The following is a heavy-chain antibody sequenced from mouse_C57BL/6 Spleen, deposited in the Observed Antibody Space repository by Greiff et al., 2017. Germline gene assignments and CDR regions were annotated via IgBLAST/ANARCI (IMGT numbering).Heavy chain of an antibody. CDR3: AGCGSSYWYFDV. D-gene: IGHD1-1*01. J-gene: IGHJ1*03. Sequence: VQLQQSGPELVKPGASVKISCKASGYTFTDYYMNWVKQSHGKSLEWIGDINPNNGGTSYNQKFKGKDTLTVDKSSSTAYMELRSLTSEDSAVYYCAGCGSSYWYFDVWGTGTTVTVS. CDR2: INPNNGGT. CDR1: GYTFTDYY. V-gene: IGHV1-26*01.